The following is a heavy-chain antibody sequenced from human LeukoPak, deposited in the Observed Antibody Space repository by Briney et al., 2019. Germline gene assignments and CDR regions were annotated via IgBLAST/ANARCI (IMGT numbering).Heavy chain of an antibody. D-gene: IGHD3-10*01. CDR1: GFTVSSNY. Sequence: GGSLRLSCAASGFTVSSNYMSWVRQAPGKGLEWVSVIYSGGSTYYADSVKGRFTISRDNSKNTLYLQMNSLRAEDTAVYYCARDPEDYYGSGSFGMDVWGQGTTVTVSS. CDR3: ARDPEDYYGSGSFGMDV. CDR2: IYSGGST. J-gene: IGHJ6*02. V-gene: IGHV3-53*01.